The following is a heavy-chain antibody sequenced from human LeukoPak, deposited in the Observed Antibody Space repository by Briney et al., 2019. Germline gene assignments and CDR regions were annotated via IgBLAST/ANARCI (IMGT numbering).Heavy chain of an antibody. V-gene: IGHV3-7*01. D-gene: IGHD6-25*01. J-gene: IGHJ6*03. CDR3: AREVRRAAYYMDV. CDR1: GFTFRSYW. CDR2: IKQDGSEQ. Sequence: GGSLRLSCAASGFTFRSYWMSWVRQAPGKGLEWVANIKQDGSEQYYVDSVKGRFTISRDNAKNSLDLQMNSLRGEDTAVYFCAREVRRAAYYMDVWGKGTTVTVSS.